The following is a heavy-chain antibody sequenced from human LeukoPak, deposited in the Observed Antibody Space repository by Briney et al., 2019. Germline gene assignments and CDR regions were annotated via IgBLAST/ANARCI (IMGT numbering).Heavy chain of an antibody. V-gene: IGHV3-23*01. J-gene: IGHJ4*02. D-gene: IGHD3-22*01. Sequence: GGSLRLSCAASGLTFSSYAMSWVRQAPGKGLEWVSAISGSGGSTYYADSVKGRFTISRDNSKNTLYLQMNSLRAEDTAVYYCAKSYIMIVVVPYYFDYWGQGTLVTVSS. CDR1: GLTFSSYA. CDR2: ISGSGGST. CDR3: AKSYIMIVVVPYYFDY.